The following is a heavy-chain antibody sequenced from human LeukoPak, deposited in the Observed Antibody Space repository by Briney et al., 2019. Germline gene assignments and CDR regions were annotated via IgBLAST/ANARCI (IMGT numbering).Heavy chain of an antibody. CDR3: AKKRSGQYSGYDMWYYYGMGV. CDR2: ISGSGGST. Sequence: GGSLRLSCAASGFTFSSYAMSWVRQAPGKGLEWVSAISGSGGSTYYADSVKGRFTISRDNSKNTLYLQMNSLRAEDTAVYYCAKKRSGQYSGYDMWYYYGMGVWGQGTTVTVSS. V-gene: IGHV3-23*01. D-gene: IGHD5-12*01. J-gene: IGHJ6*02. CDR1: GFTFSSYA.